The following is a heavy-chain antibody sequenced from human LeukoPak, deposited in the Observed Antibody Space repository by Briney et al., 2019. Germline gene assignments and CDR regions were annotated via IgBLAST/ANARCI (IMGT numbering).Heavy chain of an antibody. CDR3: AKDRSADYDSSGYSGGFFDY. CDR1: GFTFSSYG. J-gene: IGHJ4*02. D-gene: IGHD3-22*01. CDR2: ISYDGSNK. V-gene: IGHV3-30*18. Sequence: AGGSLRLSCAASGFTFSSYGMHWVRQAPGKGLEWVAVISYDGSNKYYADSVKGRFTISRDNAKNSLYLQMNSLRAEDTALYYCAKDRSADYDSSGYSGGFFDYWGQGTLVTVSS.